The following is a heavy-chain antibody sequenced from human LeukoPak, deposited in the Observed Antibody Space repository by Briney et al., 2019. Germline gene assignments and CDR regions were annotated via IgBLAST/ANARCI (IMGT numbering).Heavy chain of an antibody. CDR1: GGSINSGGYF. Sequence: SETLSLTCTVSGGSINSGGYFWNWIRQHPGRGLEWIGSIYYTGSTSYYPSLKSRLTISIATSKNHFSLRLNSVIAADTAVYYCARGGAARLHFQNWGQGTLVTVSS. J-gene: IGHJ1*01. V-gene: IGHV4-31*03. CDR3: ARGGAARLHFQN. CDR2: IYYTGST. D-gene: IGHD6-6*01.